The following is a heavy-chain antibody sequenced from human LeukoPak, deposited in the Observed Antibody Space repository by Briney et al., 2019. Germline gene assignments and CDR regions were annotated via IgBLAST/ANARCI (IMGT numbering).Heavy chain of an antibody. CDR1: GFTFGKYW. CDR2: IKLDGSEK. V-gene: IGHV3-7*03. CDR3: ARDADTTAFYWYFDL. Sequence: GGSLRLSCVASGFTFGKYWMSWVRQAPGKGLEWVANIKLDGSEKNYVDSVKGRFTISRDNTKNSLYLQMNSLRAEDTAVFYCARDADTTAFYWYFDLWGRGTLVTVSS. J-gene: IGHJ2*01. D-gene: IGHD2/OR15-2a*01.